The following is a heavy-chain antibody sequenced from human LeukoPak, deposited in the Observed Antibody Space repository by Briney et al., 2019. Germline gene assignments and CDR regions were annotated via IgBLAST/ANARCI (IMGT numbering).Heavy chain of an antibody. CDR1: GFTFSSYA. CDR2: ISYDGSNK. CDR3: ARDGAVAGIHNWFDP. J-gene: IGHJ5*02. V-gene: IGHV3-30-3*01. Sequence: GRSLRLSCAASGFTFSSYAMHWVRQAPGKGLEWVAVISYDGSNKYYADSVKGRFTISRDNSKNTVYLQMNSLRAEDTAVYYCARDGAVAGIHNWFDPWGQGNLVTVSS. D-gene: IGHD6-19*01.